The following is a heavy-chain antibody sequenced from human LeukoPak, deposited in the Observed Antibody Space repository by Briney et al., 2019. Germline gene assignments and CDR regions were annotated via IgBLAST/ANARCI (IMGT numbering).Heavy chain of an antibody. V-gene: IGHV4-39*07. CDR3: ARIGKPRTYDSSGYPRGVETDY. Sequence: SETPSLTCTVSGDSISSSSYYWGWIRQPPGKGLEWIGSIPYSGNTYYNPSVKSRVTISIDTSKNQFSLKLSSVTAADTAVYYCARIGKPRTYDSSGYPRGVETDYWGQGTLVTVSS. CDR1: GDSISSSSYY. D-gene: IGHD3-22*01. CDR2: IPYSGNT. J-gene: IGHJ4*02.